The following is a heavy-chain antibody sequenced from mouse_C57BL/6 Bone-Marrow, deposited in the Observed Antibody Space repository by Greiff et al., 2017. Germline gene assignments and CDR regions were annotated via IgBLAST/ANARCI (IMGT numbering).Heavy chain of an antibody. V-gene: IGHV5-9-1*02. CDR1: GFTFSSYA. J-gene: IGHJ3*01. CDR2: ISSGGDYI. D-gene: IGHD4-1*01. Sequence: EVKLVESGEGLVKPGGSLKLSCAASGFTFSSYAMSWVRQTPEKRLEWVAYISSGGDYIYYADTVKGRFTISRDNARNTLYLQMSSLKSEDTAMYYCTRGLTGTPFAYWGQGTLVTVSA. CDR3: TRGLTGTPFAY.